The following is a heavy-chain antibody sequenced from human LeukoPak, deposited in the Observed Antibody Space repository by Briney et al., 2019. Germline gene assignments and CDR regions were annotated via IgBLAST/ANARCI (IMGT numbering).Heavy chain of an antibody. CDR1: GYTFTSYY. J-gene: IGHJ6*03. Sequence: ASVKVSCKASGYTFTSYYMHWVRQAPGQGLEGMGWINPNSGGTNYAQKFQGRVTMTRDTSISTAYMELSRLRSDDTAVYYCARDVGYSSSWYGGAYPPYYYMDVWGKGTTVTVSS. CDR3: ARDVGYSSSWYGGAYPPYYYMDV. D-gene: IGHD6-13*01. CDR2: INPNSGGT. V-gene: IGHV1-2*02.